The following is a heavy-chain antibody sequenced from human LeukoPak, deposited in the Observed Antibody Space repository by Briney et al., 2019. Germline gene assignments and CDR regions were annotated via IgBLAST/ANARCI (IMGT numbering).Heavy chain of an antibody. D-gene: IGHD6-13*01. V-gene: IGHV3-21*01. Sequence: GGSLRLSCAASGFTFSSYSMNWVRQAPGKGLEWVSSISSSSSYIYYADSVKGRFTISRDNAKNSLYLQMNGLRAEDTAVYYCGRDYTAAGDNNHKLDYWGQGTLVTVSS. J-gene: IGHJ4*02. CDR3: GRDYTAAGDNNHKLDY. CDR2: ISSSSSYI. CDR1: GFTFSSYS.